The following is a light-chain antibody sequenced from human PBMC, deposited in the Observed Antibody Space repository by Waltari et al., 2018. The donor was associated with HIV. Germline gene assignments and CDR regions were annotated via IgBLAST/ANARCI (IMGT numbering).Light chain of an antibody. CDR3: HVWDRSSDHHV. Sequence: SYVLTQPPSVSVAPGQTARITCGGDNIASKSVHWYQQKAGQAPVLVVYNASDRPSGIPERFSGSNSGNTATLTISRVEAGDEADYYCHVWDRSSDHHVFGTGTKVTVL. V-gene: IGLV3-21*02. CDR2: NAS. CDR1: NIASKS. J-gene: IGLJ1*01.